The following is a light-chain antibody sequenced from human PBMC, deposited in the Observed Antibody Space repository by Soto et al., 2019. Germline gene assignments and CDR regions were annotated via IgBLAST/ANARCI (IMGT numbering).Light chain of an antibody. CDR3: SSYTSSSTLYV. Sequence: QSALTQPASVSGSHGQSITISCTGTSSDVGGYNYVSWYQQHPGKAPKLMIYEVSNRPSGVSNRFSGSKSGNTASLTISGLQAEDDADYYCSSYTSSSTLYVFGTGTKVTVL. CDR2: EVS. CDR1: SSDVGGYNY. V-gene: IGLV2-14*01. J-gene: IGLJ1*01.